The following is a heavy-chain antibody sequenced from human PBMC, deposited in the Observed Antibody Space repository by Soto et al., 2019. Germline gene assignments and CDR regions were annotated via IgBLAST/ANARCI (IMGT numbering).Heavy chain of an antibody. Sequence: VKVSFKASGGTFSNYSISWVRQAPGHGAEYMGGSSPIFGTAHYEQKHQGRVTNTADTSTSTASLELSNLRSEDMTVYYCARAPDIVVVVAGTGYYYSGMDVWGQGTTVT. CDR3: ARAPDIVVVVAGTGYYYSGMDV. D-gene: IGHD2-15*01. CDR2: SSPIFGTA. V-gene: IGHV1-69*06. J-gene: IGHJ6*02. CDR1: GGTFSNYS.